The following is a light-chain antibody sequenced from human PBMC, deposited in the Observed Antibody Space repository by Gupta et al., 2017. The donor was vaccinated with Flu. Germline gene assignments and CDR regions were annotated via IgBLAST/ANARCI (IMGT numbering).Light chain of an antibody. J-gene: IGLJ2*01. CDR3: AAWDDSLSGHVV. CDR2: NSN. V-gene: IGLV1-44*01. CDR1: SSNIGSNP. Sequence: SVLTQPPSASGTPGQRVTISCSGSSSNIGSNPVYWYQPLPGTAPKRLIYNSNQRPSGVPDRFSGSKSGTSASLAISGLQSEDAADYYCAAWDDSLSGHVVFGGGTKLTVL.